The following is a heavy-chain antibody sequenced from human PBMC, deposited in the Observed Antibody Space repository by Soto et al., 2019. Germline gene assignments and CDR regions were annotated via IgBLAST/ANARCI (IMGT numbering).Heavy chain of an antibody. J-gene: IGHJ4*02. Sequence: ASVKVSCKVSGYTLTELSMHWVRQAPGKGLEWMGGFDPEDGETIYAQKFQGRVTMTEDTSTDTAYMELSSLRSEDTAVYYCAKIHILTVYYKNAYWGQGTLVPVSS. CDR1: GYTLTELS. V-gene: IGHV1-24*01. CDR3: AKIHILTVYYKNAY. D-gene: IGHD3-9*01. CDR2: FDPEDGET.